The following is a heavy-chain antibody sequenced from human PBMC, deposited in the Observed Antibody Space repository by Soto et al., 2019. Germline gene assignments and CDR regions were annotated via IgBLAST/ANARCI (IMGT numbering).Heavy chain of an antibody. CDR2: IYYSGST. CDR3: AGLTEPQMTFDI. Sequence: QVQLQESGPGLVKPSQTLSLTCTVSGGSISSGGYYWSWIRQHPGKGLEWIGYIYYSGSTYYNPSLKSRVTISVDTSKNQFPLKLSSVTAADTAVYYCAGLTEPQMTFDIWGQGTMVTVSS. V-gene: IGHV4-31*03. CDR1: GGSISSGGYY. J-gene: IGHJ3*02.